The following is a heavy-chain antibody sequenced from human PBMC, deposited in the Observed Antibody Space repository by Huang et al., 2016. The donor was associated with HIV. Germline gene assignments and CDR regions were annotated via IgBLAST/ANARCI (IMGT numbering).Heavy chain of an antibody. D-gene: IGHD3-10*01. CDR2: IYPGYSDT. V-gene: IGHV5-51*01. J-gene: IGHJ4*02. Sequence: EVHLVQSGAEVKEPGESLKISCQASGYHFDRSWIGWVRQMPGKGLEWMGVIYPGYSDTRSDPSFQGQVTISADQSINTAYLQWSSLKASDTAIYFCARQGLWLPPTDPFDYWGQGTPVTVSA. CDR1: GYHFDRSW. CDR3: ARQGLWLPPTDPFDY.